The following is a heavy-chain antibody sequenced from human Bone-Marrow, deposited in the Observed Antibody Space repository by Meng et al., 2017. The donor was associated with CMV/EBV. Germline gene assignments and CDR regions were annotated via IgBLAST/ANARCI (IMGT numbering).Heavy chain of an antibody. CDR1: GGSFSGYY. Sequence: SETLFLTCAVYGGSFSGYYWSWIRQPPGKGLEWIGYIYYSGSTNYNPSLKSRVTISVDTSKNQFSLKLSSVTAADTAVYYCARDTPLYYYGMDVWGQGTTVTVSS. CDR2: IYYSGST. CDR3: ARDTPLYYYGMDV. J-gene: IGHJ6*02. V-gene: IGHV4-59*01.